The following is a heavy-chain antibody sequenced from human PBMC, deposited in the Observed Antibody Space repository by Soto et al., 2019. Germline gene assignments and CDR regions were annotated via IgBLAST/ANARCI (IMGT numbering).Heavy chain of an antibody. Sequence: SETLSLTCIVSGDSISRSNYNWGWIRQPPGKGLEWIGSIYYSGNTYYNPSLQSRVIISADTSRNQFSLNLTSVTAADTAVYYCARNAYQLPNFSYYYGMDVWGQGTTVTVSS. J-gene: IGHJ6*02. D-gene: IGHD2-2*01. CDR1: GDSISRSNYN. V-gene: IGHV4-39*01. CDR2: IYYSGNT. CDR3: ARNAYQLPNFSYYYGMDV.